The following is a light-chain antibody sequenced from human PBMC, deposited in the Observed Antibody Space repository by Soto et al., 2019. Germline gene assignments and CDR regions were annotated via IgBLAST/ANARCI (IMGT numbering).Light chain of an antibody. Sequence: EVVLTQSPGTLSFSPGERATLSCSASRSVYSSSLARYQQKPGQSPRLVIYGASRSATGIPDRFSGSGSGTDFIRTIDRLEPEDFAVYYCQRSGTSPTYMFGAGTGLDIK. CDR3: QRSGTSPTYM. J-gene: IGKJ2*01. CDR2: GAS. CDR1: RSVYSSS. V-gene: IGKV3-20*01.